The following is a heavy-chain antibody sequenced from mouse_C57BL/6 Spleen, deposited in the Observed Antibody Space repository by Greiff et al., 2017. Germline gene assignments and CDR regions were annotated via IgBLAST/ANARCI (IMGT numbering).Heavy chain of an antibody. Sequence: VKLMESGAELVRPGASVKLSCKASGYTFTDYYINWVKQRPGQGLEWIARIYPGSGNTYYNEKFKGKATLTAEKSSSTAYMQLSSLTSEDSAVYFCARGYGSQYFDYWGQGTTLTVSS. J-gene: IGHJ2*01. D-gene: IGHD1-1*01. CDR1: GYTFTDYY. CDR3: ARGYGSQYFDY. CDR2: IYPGSGNT. V-gene: IGHV1-76*01.